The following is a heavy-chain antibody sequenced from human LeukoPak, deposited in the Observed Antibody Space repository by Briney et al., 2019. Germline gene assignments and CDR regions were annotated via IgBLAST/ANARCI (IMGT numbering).Heavy chain of an antibody. J-gene: IGHJ4*02. CDR2: INQDGSQK. CDR1: GFTISSYW. CDR3: ARPSSYSSGWGSDH. Sequence: GGSLRLSCVTSGFTISSYWLSWVRQAPGEGLEWVANINQDGSQKNYVDSMKGRLTISRDNAKNSVYLQMDSLRADDTAVYYCARPSSYSSGWGSDHWGQGTLVNVCS. V-gene: IGHV3-7*01. D-gene: IGHD6-19*01.